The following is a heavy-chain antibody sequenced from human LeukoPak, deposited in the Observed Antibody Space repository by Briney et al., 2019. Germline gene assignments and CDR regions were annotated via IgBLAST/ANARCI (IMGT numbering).Heavy chain of an antibody. CDR2: INHSGGT. V-gene: IGHV4-34*01. Sequence: PSETLSLTCAVYGGSFSGYYWSWIRQPPGKGLEWIGEINHSGGTNYNPSLKSRVTISVDTSKNQFSLKLSSVTAADTAVYYCARGRRSSGWYEDWGQGTLVTVSS. D-gene: IGHD6-19*01. CDR1: GGSFSGYY. CDR3: ARGRRSSGWYED. J-gene: IGHJ4*02.